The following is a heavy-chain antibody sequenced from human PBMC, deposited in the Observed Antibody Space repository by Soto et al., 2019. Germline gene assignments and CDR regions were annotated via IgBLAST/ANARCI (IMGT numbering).Heavy chain of an antibody. V-gene: IGHV4-34*01. Sequence: PSETLSLTCAVYGGSFSGYYWSWIRQPPGKGLEWIGEINHSGSTNYNPSLKSRVTISVDTSKNQFSLKLSSVTAADTAVYYCARPYDYSSNWLDPWGQGTLVTVSS. D-gene: IGHD4-4*01. CDR1: GGSFSGYY. CDR3: ARPYDYSSNWLDP. CDR2: INHSGST. J-gene: IGHJ5*02.